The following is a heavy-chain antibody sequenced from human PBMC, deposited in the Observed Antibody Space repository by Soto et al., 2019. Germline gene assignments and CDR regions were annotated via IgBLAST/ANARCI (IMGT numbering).Heavy chain of an antibody. CDR2: ISYDGGNK. CDR1: GFTFSIYG. V-gene: IGHV3-30*18. J-gene: IGHJ4*02. CDR3: AKDGLEYSSSSSVDY. Sequence: LRLSCAASGFTFSIYGMHWVRQAPGKGLDWVAVISYDGGNKYYADSVKGRFTISRDNSKNTLDLQMNTLRDEDTALYYCAKDGLEYSSSSSVDYWGQGILVTVSS. D-gene: IGHD6-6*01.